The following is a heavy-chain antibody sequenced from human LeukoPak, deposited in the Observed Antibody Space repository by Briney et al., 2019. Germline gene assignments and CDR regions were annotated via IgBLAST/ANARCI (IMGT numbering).Heavy chain of an antibody. Sequence: KSGGSLRLSCAASGFTFSSYSMNWVRQAPGKGLEWVSSISSSSSYIYYADSVKGRFTISRDNAKNSLYLQMNSLRAEDTAVYYCSLNSGYSGGGIDYWGQGTLVTVSS. D-gene: IGHD5-12*01. CDR2: ISSSSSYI. CDR1: GFTFSSYS. J-gene: IGHJ4*02. V-gene: IGHV3-21*01. CDR3: SLNSGYSGGGIDY.